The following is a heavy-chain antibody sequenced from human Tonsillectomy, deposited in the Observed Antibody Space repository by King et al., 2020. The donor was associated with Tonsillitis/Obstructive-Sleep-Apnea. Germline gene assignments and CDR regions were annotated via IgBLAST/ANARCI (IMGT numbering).Heavy chain of an antibody. D-gene: IGHD3-10*01. CDR1: GGSFSGYY. J-gene: IGHJ3*02. Sequence: VQLQQWGAGLLKPSETLSLTCAVYGGSFSGYYWSWIRQPPGKGLEWIGEINHSGSTNYNPSLKSRVTISVDTSKDQFSLKLSSVTAADTAVYYCARVGLLWFGEFWAFDIWGQGTMVTVSS. CDR3: ARVGLLWFGEFWAFDI. CDR2: INHSGST. V-gene: IGHV4-34*01.